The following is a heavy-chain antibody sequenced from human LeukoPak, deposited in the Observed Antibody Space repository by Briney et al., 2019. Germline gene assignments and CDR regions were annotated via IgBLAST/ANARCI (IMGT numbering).Heavy chain of an antibody. CDR1: RFTLSTYW. Sequence: GSLRLSCAASRFTLSTYWMSWVRQAPGKGLEWVAHIKQDGSQEYYVDSVKGRFTISRDSAKNSLYLQMNSLRAEDTAVYYCARGVPYDSWSGPHYSDYWGQGTLVTVSS. V-gene: IGHV3-7*01. CDR2: IKQDGSQE. CDR3: ARGVPYDSWSGPHYSDY. J-gene: IGHJ4*02. D-gene: IGHD3-3*01.